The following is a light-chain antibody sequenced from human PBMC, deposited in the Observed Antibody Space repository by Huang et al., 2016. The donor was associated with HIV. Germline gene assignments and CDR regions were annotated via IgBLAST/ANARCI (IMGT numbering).Light chain of an antibody. CDR1: QSRVHSDGNIY. CDR2: KVS. CDR3: MQGTHWPPS. J-gene: IGKJ2*01. Sequence: DVMMTQSPLSLPVTLGQPASISCRSTQSRVHSDGNIYLNWFQQRPGESPRRLIYKVSNRDSGVPDRFSGSGSGTAFTLKISRVESEDIGVYYCMQGTHWPPSFGLGTKLEIK. V-gene: IGKV2-30*02.